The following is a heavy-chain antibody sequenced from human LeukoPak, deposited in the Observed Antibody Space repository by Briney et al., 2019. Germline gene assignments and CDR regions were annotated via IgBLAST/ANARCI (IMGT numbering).Heavy chain of an antibody. V-gene: IGHV3-74*01. D-gene: IGHD3-3*01. CDR2: INTDGTVT. Sequence: GGSLRLSCAASGFTLSKYWMLWVRQAPGKGLESVSRINTDGTVTTYADSVKGRFTVSRDNANNTMFLQMNSVRDEDTAVYYCARADFWSGYRFDYWGQGTLVTVSS. CDR3: ARADFWSGYRFDY. CDR1: GFTLSKYW. J-gene: IGHJ4*02.